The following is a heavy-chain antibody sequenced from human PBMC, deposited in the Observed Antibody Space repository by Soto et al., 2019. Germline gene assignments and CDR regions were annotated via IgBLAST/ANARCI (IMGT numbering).Heavy chain of an antibody. J-gene: IGHJ5*02. Sequence: GASVKVSCKASGYTFTGYYMHWVRQAPGQGLEWVGWINPNSGGTNYAQKFQGWVTMTRDTSISTAYMELSRLRSDDTAVYYCARQNPVLAAGTTADNWFDPWGQGSLVTVCS. CDR2: INPNSGGT. CDR1: GYTFTGYY. V-gene: IGHV1-2*04. D-gene: IGHD6-13*01. CDR3: ARQNPVLAAGTTADNWFDP.